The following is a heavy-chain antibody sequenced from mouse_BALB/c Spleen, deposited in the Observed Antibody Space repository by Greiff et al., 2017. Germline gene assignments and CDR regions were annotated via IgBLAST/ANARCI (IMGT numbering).Heavy chain of an antibody. J-gene: IGHJ3*01. Sequence: EVMLVESGGGLVQPGGSRKLSCAASGFTFSSFGMHWVRQAPEKGLEWVAYISSGSSTIYYADTVKGRFTISRDNPKNTLFLQMTSLRSEDTAMYYCAREAYGNYFFAYWGQGTLVTVSA. CDR1: GFTFSSFG. CDR2: ISSGSSTI. CDR3: AREAYGNYFFAY. V-gene: IGHV5-17*02. D-gene: IGHD2-1*01.